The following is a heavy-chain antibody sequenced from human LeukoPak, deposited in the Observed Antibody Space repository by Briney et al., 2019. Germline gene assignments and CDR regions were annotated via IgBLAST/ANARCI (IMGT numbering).Heavy chain of an antibody. Sequence: GESLKISCKGSGYSFTSYWISWVRQMPGKGLEWKGRIDPSDSYTNYSPSFQGHVTISADKSISTAYLQWSSLKASDTAMYYCARAQPAPSDYYDSSGSFDPWGQGTLVTVSS. CDR2: IDPSDSYT. CDR3: ARAQPAPSDYYDSSGSFDP. D-gene: IGHD3-22*01. J-gene: IGHJ5*02. V-gene: IGHV5-10-1*01. CDR1: GYSFTSYW.